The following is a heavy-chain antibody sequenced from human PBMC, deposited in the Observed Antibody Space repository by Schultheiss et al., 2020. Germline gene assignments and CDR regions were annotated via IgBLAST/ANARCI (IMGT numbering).Heavy chain of an antibody. V-gene: IGHV3-23*01. CDR2: MSGSAGHT. D-gene: IGHD2-15*01. J-gene: IGHJ6*02. CDR3: AKVAGRRYYYYGMDV. CDR1: GFSFGSHA. Sequence: GGSLRLSCAASGFSFGSHAMSWVRQAPGKGLEWVSAMSGSAGHTNYADSVKGRFTISRDNSKNTLYLQMNSLRADDTAVYYCAKVAGRRYYYYGMDVWGQGTTVTVSS.